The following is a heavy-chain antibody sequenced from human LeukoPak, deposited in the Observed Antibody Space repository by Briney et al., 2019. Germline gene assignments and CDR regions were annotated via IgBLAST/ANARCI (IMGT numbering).Heavy chain of an antibody. Sequence: PGGSLRLSCAASGFTFSSYAMSWVRQAPGQGLEWVSSITSSGAATYYADSVKGRFTISRDNSDNTLYLQMNSLRAEDTAVYYCAKDRPNYYGSNGHYYKLNGDCWGQGTLVTVSS. CDR1: GFTFSSYA. J-gene: IGHJ4*02. CDR3: AKDRPNYYGSNGHYYKLNGDC. V-gene: IGHV3-23*01. CDR2: ITSSGAAT. D-gene: IGHD3-22*01.